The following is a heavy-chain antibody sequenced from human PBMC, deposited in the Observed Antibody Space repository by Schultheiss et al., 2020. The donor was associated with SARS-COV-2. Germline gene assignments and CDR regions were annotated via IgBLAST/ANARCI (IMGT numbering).Heavy chain of an antibody. CDR3: ARRGYSYGCFDY. Sequence: SVKVSCKASGGTFSSYAISWVRQAPGQGLEWMGGIIPIFGTANYAQKFQGRVTMTTDTSTSTAYMELRSLRSDDTAVYYCARRGYSYGCFDYWGQGTLVTVSS. V-gene: IGHV1-69*05. J-gene: IGHJ4*02. D-gene: IGHD5-18*01. CDR2: IIPIFGTA. CDR1: GGTFSSYA.